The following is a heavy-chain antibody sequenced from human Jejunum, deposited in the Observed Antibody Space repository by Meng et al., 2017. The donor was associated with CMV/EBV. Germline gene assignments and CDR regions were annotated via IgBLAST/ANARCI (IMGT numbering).Heavy chain of an antibody. CDR1: GFTFSNYR. V-gene: IGHV3-7*01. CDR2: LNKDGSER. CDR3: AGRIFDI. Sequence: SCVGSGFTFSNYRLAWVGKAPGKGLGWVAKLNKDGSERHYVDAVKGRLIISRDNAKNSVYLQINSLRVEDTALYYCAGRIFDIWGQGTMVTVSS. J-gene: IGHJ3*02.